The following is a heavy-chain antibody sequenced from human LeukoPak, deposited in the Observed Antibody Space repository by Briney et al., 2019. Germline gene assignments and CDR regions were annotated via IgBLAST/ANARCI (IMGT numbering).Heavy chain of an antibody. CDR2: IYYSGTT. Sequence: KASETLSLTCTVSGGSVSSHSYYWSWIRQPPGKGLEWIGYIYYSGTTNYNPSLKSRVTISVDTSKNQLPLKLSSVTAADTAVYYCAREVFVHTAVDYWGQGTLVTVAS. J-gene: IGHJ4*02. D-gene: IGHD5-18*01. CDR3: AREVFVHTAVDY. V-gene: IGHV4-61*01. CDR1: GGSVSSHSYY.